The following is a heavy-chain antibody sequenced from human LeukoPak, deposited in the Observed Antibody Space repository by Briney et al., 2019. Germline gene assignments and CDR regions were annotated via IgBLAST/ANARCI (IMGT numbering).Heavy chain of an antibody. J-gene: IGHJ3*02. CDR3: AREAGRAFDI. Sequence: SQTLSLTCAVSDGSISSGGYSWSWIRQPPGTGLEWIGYIYHSGSTYYNPSLKSRVTISVDRSKNQFSLKLSSVTAADTAVYYCAREAGRAFDIWGQGTMVTVSS. V-gene: IGHV4-30-2*01. CDR2: IYHSGST. CDR1: DGSISSGGYS.